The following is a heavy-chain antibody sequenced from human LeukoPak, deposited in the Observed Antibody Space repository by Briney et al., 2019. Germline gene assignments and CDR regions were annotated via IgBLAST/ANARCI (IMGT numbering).Heavy chain of an antibody. J-gene: IGHJ3*02. CDR2: INPTGGST. CDR3: ARGRVTATDVLDT. Sequence: ASVKVSCKASGYTFTSNFIHWVRQAPGEGLEWMGIINPTGGSTRYAQKFQGRVTMTRDTSTSTVYMELSSLRSEDTAVYYCARGRVTATDVLDTWGPGTTVIVSS. V-gene: IGHV1-46*01. D-gene: IGHD2-21*02. CDR1: GYTFTSNF.